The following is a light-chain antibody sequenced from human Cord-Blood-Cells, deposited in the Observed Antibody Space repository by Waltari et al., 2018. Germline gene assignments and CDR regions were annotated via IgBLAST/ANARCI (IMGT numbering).Light chain of an antibody. V-gene: IGLV3-25*03. CDR1: AFPKQQ. J-gene: IGLJ2*01. CDR3: QSADSSGTYVV. Sequence: SYELTQPPSVSVSPGQTARITRTGDAFPKQQAYWYHQKPGQAPVLVIYKDSERPSGIPERFSGSSSGTTVTLTISGVQAEDEADYYCQSADSSGTYVVFGGGTKLTVL. CDR2: KDS.